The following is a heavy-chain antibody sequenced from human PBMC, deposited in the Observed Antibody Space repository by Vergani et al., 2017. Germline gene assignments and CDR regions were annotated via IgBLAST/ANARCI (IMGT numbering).Heavy chain of an antibody. CDR1: GFTFSSYA. D-gene: IGHD3-16*01. CDR2: TSGSGGST. V-gene: IGHV3-23*01. CDR3: AKVGWDDSYVDY. J-gene: IGHJ4*02. Sequence: EVQLLESGGGLVQPGGSLRLSCAASGFTFSSYAMSWVRQAPGKGLEWVSATSGSGGSTYYADSVKGRFTISRDNSKNTLYLQMNSLRAEDTAVYYCAKVGWDDSYVDYWGQGTLVTVSS.